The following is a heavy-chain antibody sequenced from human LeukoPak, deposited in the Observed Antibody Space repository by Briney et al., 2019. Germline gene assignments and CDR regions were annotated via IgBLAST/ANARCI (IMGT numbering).Heavy chain of an antibody. CDR1: GFTFSSYW. CDR2: IYSGGST. V-gene: IGHV3-66*01. CDR3: ARTNGVDTAMVFYYYGMDV. Sequence: GGSLRLSCAASGFTFSSYWMSWVRQAPGKGLEWVSVIYSGGSTYYADSVKGRFTISRDNSKNTLYLQMNSLRAEDTAVYYCARTNGVDTAMVFYYYGMDVWGQGTTVTVSS. D-gene: IGHD5-18*01. J-gene: IGHJ6*02.